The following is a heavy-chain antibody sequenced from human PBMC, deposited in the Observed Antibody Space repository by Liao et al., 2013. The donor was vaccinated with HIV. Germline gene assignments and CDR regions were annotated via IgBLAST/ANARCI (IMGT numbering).Heavy chain of an antibody. CDR3: ARDGYSFDY. CDR2: IYYSGST. CDR1: GGSFSSYY. Sequence: QVQLQQWGAGLLKPSETLSLTCAVYGGSFSSYYWSWIRQPPGRDWSGLGSIYYSGSTYYNPSLKSRVTISVDTSKNQFSLKLSSVTAADTAVYYCARDGYSFDYWGQEPWSPSPQ. V-gene: IGHV4-34*11. D-gene: IGHD5-18*01. J-gene: IGHJ4*01.